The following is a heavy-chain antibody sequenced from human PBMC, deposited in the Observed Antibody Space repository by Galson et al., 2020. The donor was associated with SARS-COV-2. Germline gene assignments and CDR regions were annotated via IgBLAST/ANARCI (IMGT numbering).Heavy chain of an antibody. CDR3: ARGSPQDIVVVVAALSTEYYGMDV. CDR2: IYYSGST. CDR1: GGSISSSSYY. V-gene: IGHV4-39*07. Sequence: SETLSLTCTVSGGSISSSSYYWGWIRQPPGKGLEWIGSIYYSGSTYYNPSLKSRVTISVDMSKNQFSLKLSSVTAADTAVYYCARGSPQDIVVVVAALSTEYYGMDVWGQGTTVTVSS. J-gene: IGHJ6*02. D-gene: IGHD2-15*01.